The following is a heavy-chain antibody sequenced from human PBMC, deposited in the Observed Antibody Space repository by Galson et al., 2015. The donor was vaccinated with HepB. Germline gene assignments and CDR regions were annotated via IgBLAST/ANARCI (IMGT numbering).Heavy chain of an antibody. CDR2: IYYSGST. Sequence: SETLSLTCTVSGGSISSYYWSWIRQPPGKGLEWIGYIYYSGSTNYNPSLKSRVTISVDTSKNQFSLKLSSVTAADTAVYYCARDRVKRYSGSEGFDYWGQGTLVTVSS. V-gene: IGHV4-59*01. CDR3: ARDRVKRYSGSEGFDY. CDR1: GGSISSYY. D-gene: IGHD5-12*01. J-gene: IGHJ4*02.